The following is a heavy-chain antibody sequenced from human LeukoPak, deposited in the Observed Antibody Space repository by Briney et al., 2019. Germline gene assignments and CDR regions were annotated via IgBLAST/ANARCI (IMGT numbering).Heavy chain of an antibody. D-gene: IGHD3-3*01. CDR1: GYTFTSYW. Sequence: GESLKIPCKGSGYTFTSYWTGWVRQMPGKGLEWMGIIYPRDSDTRYSPSFQGQVTISADKSISTAYLQWSSLKASDTAMYYCARMEQSITIFGVVITHFDYWGQGTLVTVSS. CDR3: ARMEQSITIFGVVITHFDY. CDR2: IYPRDSDT. V-gene: IGHV5-51*01. J-gene: IGHJ4*02.